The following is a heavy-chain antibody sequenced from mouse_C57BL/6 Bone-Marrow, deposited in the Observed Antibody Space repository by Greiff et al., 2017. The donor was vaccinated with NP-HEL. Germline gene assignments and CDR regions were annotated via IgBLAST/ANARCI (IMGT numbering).Heavy chain of an antibody. CDR1: GFNFTDDY. V-gene: IGHV14-4*01. CDR2: IDPENGDT. J-gene: IGHJ3*01. Sequence: EVQLQQSGAELVRPGASVKLSCTASGFNFTDDYMHWVKQRPEQGLEWIGWIDPENGDTEYASKFQGKATITADTSSNTSYLQLSSLTSEDTAVSSCTTWFAYWGQGTLVTVSA. CDR3: TTWFAY.